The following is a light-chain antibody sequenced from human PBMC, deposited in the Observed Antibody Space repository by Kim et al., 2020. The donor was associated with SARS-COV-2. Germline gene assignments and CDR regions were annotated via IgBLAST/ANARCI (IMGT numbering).Light chain of an antibody. J-gene: IGKJ5*01. V-gene: IGKV1D-13*01. Sequence: AIQLTQSPSSLSASVGDRVTITCRASQGISTALAWYQKKPGKAPKLLIYDASSSESGVPSRFSGSGSGTDFTLTISSLQPEDFGTYFCQHFNNLITFGQGTRLEIK. CDR3: QHFNNLIT. CDR1: QGISTA. CDR2: DAS.